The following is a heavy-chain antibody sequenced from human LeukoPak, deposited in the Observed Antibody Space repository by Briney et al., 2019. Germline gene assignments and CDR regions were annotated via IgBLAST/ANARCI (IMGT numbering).Heavy chain of an antibody. CDR3: ASSSWYGRVDY. D-gene: IGHD6-13*01. Sequence: SETLSLTCTVSGGSISSYYWSWIRQPPGKGLEWIGYIYYSGSTNYNPSLKSRVTISVDTSKNRFSLKLSSVTAADTAVYYCASSSWYGRVDYWGQGTLVTVSS. CDR2: IYYSGST. J-gene: IGHJ4*02. V-gene: IGHV4-59*01. CDR1: GGSISSYY.